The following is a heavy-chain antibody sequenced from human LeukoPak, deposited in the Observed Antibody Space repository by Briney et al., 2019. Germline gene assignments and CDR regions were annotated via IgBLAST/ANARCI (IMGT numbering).Heavy chain of an antibody. V-gene: IGHV3-53*01. Sequence: GGSLRLSCAASGFTVSSNYMSWVRQAPGKGLEWVSVIYSGGSTYYADSVKGRFTISRDNSKNTLYLQMNSLRAEDTAVYYCASPSEVAGTWGYYYYYGMDVWGQGTTVTVSS. CDR3: ASPSEVAGTWGYYYYYGMDV. J-gene: IGHJ6*02. D-gene: IGHD6-19*01. CDR1: GFTVSSNY. CDR2: IYSGGST.